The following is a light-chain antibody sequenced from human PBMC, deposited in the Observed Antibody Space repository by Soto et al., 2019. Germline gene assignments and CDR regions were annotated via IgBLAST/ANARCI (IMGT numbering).Light chain of an antibody. Sequence: QLVLTQSPSASASLGASVKLTCTLSSGHSSYAIAWHQQQPEKGARYLMRLNSDGSHSKGDGIPDRFSGSSSGAERYLTLSSLQSEDEADYYCQTWGSGIHVVFGGGTKLTVL. CDR3: QTWGSGIHVV. CDR1: SGHSSYA. V-gene: IGLV4-69*01. CDR2: LNSDGSH. J-gene: IGLJ2*01.